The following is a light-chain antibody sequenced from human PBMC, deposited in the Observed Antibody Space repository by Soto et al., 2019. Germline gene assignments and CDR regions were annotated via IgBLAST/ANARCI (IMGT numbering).Light chain of an antibody. V-gene: IGKV1-39*01. CDR3: QPSYSTLPIT. Sequence: DIQMTQSPSSLSASVGDRVTITCRTSQSISGYLNWYRHKPGKAPTLLIYAASTLQSGVPSRFSGSGSGTDFTLTISNLQPEDFATYYCQPSYSTLPITFGQGTRLEIK. J-gene: IGKJ5*01. CDR2: AAS. CDR1: QSISGY.